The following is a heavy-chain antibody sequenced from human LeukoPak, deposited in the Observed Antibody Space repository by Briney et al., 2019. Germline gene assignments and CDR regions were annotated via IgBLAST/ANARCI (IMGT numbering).Heavy chain of an antibody. CDR3: ARYLGDAFDV. V-gene: IGHV4-61*01. D-gene: IGHD7-27*01. Sequence: SETLSLTCTVSGGSVSSGSYYWSWIRQPPGKGLEWIGYIYYSGSTNYNPSLKSRVTISVDTSKNQFSLKLSSVTAADTAVYYCARYLGDAFDVWGQGTMVTVSS. CDR1: GGSVSSGSYY. CDR2: IYYSGST. J-gene: IGHJ3*01.